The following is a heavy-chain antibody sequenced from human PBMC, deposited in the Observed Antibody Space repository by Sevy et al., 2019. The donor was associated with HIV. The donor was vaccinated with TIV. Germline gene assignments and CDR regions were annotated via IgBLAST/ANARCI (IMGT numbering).Heavy chain of an antibody. Sequence: SETLSLTCNVSGGSISSHYCTWIRQPPGKGLEWIGYMHYRGGTNYNPSLKSRVTISVDKSKSQFSLQLNSVTAADTAVYDCAAYRYDSTGYSAFDYWGQGILVTVSS. D-gene: IGHD3-22*01. CDR1: GGSISSHY. CDR2: MHYRGGT. V-gene: IGHV4-59*11. J-gene: IGHJ4*02. CDR3: AAYRYDSTGYSAFDY.